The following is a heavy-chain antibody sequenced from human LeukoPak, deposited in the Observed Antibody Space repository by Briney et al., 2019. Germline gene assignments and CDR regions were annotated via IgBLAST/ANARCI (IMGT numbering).Heavy chain of an antibody. Sequence: PAETLSLTCTVSGGSISGSSYYWGWIPQPPGKGLEWIGSIYYSGSTYYNPSLKSRVTISVYTSKNKFSLKLSSVTAADTAVYYCCKYYYDSSGYYDDYWGQGTLVTVSS. V-gene: IGHV4-39*01. CDR2: IYYSGST. CDR3: CKYYYDSSGYYDDY. CDR1: GGSISGSSYY. D-gene: IGHD3-22*01. J-gene: IGHJ4*02.